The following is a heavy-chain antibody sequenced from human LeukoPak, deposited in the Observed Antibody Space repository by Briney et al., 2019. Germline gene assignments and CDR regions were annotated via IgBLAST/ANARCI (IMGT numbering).Heavy chain of an antibody. CDR3: ARATMIVASLDY. J-gene: IGHJ4*02. CDR2: ISAYNGNT. Sequence: ASVKVSCKTSGYSFTYYIYWVRRAPGPGLEGMGWISAYNGNTNYAQKLQGRVTMTTDTSTSKAYMELRSLRSDDTAVYYCARATMIVASLDYWGQGTLVTVSS. V-gene: IGHV1-18*04. CDR1: GYSFTYY. D-gene: IGHD3-22*01.